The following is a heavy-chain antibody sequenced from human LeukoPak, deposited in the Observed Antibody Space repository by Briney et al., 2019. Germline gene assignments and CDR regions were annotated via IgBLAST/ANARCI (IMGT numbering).Heavy chain of an antibody. CDR3: AKDLGIAAALPYDYFDY. J-gene: IGHJ4*02. CDR1: GFTFSSYG. Sequence: PGGSLRLSCAASGFTFSSYGMHWVRQAPGKGLGWVAFIRYDGNNKYYADSVKGRFTISRDTSKNTLYLQMNSLTPEDTAVYYCAKDLGIAAALPYDYFDYWGQGTLVTVSS. V-gene: IGHV3-30*02. CDR2: IRYDGNNK. D-gene: IGHD6-13*01.